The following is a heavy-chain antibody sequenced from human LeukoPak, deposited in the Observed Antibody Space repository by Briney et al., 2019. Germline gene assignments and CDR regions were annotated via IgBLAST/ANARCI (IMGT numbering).Heavy chain of an antibody. D-gene: IGHD3-3*01. CDR1: GGSISNYY. J-gene: IGHJ4*02. Sequence: PSETLSLTCTVSGGSISNYYWIWIRQPPGKGLEWIGYIYYSGTTNYNPSLKARVTISIDTSKNQFSLNLSSVTAADTAVYYCARSAYDSGTPDYWGRGTLVTVSS. V-gene: IGHV4-59*01. CDR3: ARSAYDSGTPDY. CDR2: IYYSGTT.